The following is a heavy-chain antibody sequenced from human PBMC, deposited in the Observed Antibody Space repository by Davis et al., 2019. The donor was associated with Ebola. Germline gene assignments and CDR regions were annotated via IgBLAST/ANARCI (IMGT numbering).Heavy chain of an antibody. D-gene: IGHD1-1*01. CDR1: GGSISSYY. Sequence: SETLSLTCTVSGGSISSYYWSWIRQPPGKGLEWIGYIYYSGSTYYNPSLKSRVTISVDTSKNQFSLKLSSVTAADTAVYYCARVERLDGMDVWGKGTTVTVSS. J-gene: IGHJ6*04. CDR3: ARVERLDGMDV. CDR2: IYYSGST. V-gene: IGHV4-59*06.